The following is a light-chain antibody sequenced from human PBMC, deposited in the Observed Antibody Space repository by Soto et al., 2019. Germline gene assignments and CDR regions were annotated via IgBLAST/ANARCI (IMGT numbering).Light chain of an antibody. CDR2: AAT. V-gene: IGKV1-12*01. CDR3: QQANRLPLT. CDR1: QGISNW. Sequence: DIQMTQSPSSVSASVGDRVTITCRATQGISNWLAWYQQKPGQAPKLLIYAATSLQDGVPLRFSGSGSGADFTLTISALQPEDFATYYCQQANRLPLTFGGGTKVEIK. J-gene: IGKJ4*01.